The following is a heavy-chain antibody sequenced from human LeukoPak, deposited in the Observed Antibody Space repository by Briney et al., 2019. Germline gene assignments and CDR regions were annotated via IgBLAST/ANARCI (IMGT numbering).Heavy chain of an antibody. D-gene: IGHD2-15*01. CDR1: GFTFSSYA. Sequence: HAGGSLRLSCAASGFTFSSYAMSWVRQAPGKGLEWVSAISGSGGSTYYADSVEGRFTISRDNSKNTLYLQMNSLRAEDTAVYYCAKGRGYCSGGSCYPTYFDYWGQGTLVTVSS. CDR3: AKGRGYCSGGSCYPTYFDY. J-gene: IGHJ4*02. CDR2: ISGSGGST. V-gene: IGHV3-23*01.